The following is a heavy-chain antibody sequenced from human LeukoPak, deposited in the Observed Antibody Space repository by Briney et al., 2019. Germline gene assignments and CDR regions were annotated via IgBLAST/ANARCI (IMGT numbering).Heavy chain of an antibody. CDR1: GYTFTGYY. D-gene: IGHD6-19*01. Sequence: ASVKVSCKASGYTFTGYYMHWVRQAPGQGLEWMGWINPNSGGTNYAQKFQGRVTMTRDTSISTAYMELSRLRSDDTAVYYCARSGGSSGWNYWFDPWGQGTLATVSS. CDR3: ARSGGSSGWNYWFDP. J-gene: IGHJ5*02. CDR2: INPNSGGT. V-gene: IGHV1-2*02.